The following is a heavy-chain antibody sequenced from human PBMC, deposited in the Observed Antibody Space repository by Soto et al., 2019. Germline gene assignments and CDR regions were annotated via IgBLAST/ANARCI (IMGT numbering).Heavy chain of an antibody. CDR1: GGSIINTNW. D-gene: IGHD6-6*01. V-gene: IGHV4-4*02. J-gene: IGHJ4*01. CDR2: IYNSRNI. CDR3: ARVRLYTSSEGTPFDY. Sequence: PSETLSLTCTVSGGSIINTNWWSWVRQPPGKGLEWIGEIYNSRNINYNPSLKSRVTISIDTSKNEFSLDLTSLTAADTAIYYCARVRLYTSSEGTPFDYWGQGTLVTVSS.